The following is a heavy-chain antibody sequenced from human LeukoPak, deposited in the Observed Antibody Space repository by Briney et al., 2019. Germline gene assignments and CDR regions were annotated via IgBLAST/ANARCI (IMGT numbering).Heavy chain of an antibody. V-gene: IGHV3-21*01. D-gene: IGHD3-22*01. Sequence: GGSLRLVCAASGFTFSSYSMNWVRHAPGKGLEPVSSISSSSSYIYYADSVKGRFTISRDNAKNSLYLQMSSLRAEDTAVYCCAMSPYDSSGYYFYWGQGTLVTVSS. CDR3: AMSPYDSSGYYFY. CDR1: GFTFSSYS. J-gene: IGHJ4*02. CDR2: ISSSSSYI.